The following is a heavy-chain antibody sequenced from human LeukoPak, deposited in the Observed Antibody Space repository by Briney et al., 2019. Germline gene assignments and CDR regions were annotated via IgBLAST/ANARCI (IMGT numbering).Heavy chain of an antibody. J-gene: IGHJ4*02. CDR2: IYHSGST. CDR1: GYSISSGYY. CDR3: ARVNWNYVIY. V-gene: IGHV4-38-2*02. Sequence: KSSETLSLTCTVSGYSISSGYYWGWIRQPPGKGLEWIGSIYHSGSTYYNPSLKSRVTISVDTSKNQFSLKLSSVTAADTAVYYCARVNWNYVIYWGQGTLVTVSS. D-gene: IGHD1-1*01.